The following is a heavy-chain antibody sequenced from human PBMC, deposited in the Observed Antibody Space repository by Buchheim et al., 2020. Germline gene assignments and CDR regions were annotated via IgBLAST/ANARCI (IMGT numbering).Heavy chain of an antibody. CDR2: INPSGGST. CDR3: ARDLLEWLFGYGMDV. J-gene: IGHJ6*02. CDR1: GYSLTSYY. D-gene: IGHD3-3*01. Sequence: QVQLVQSGAEVKKPGASVKVSCKASGYSLTSYYMHWVRQAPGQGLEWMGIINPSGGSTNYAQKLQGRVTMTRDTSTSTGYMELSSLRSEDTAVYYCARDLLEWLFGYGMDVWGQGT. V-gene: IGHV1-46*01.